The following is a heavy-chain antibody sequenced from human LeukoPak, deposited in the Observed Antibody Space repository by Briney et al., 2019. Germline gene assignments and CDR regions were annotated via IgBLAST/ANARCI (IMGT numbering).Heavy chain of an antibody. CDR3: ARDLQYLKQQLRWFDP. V-gene: IGHV4-39*07. J-gene: IGHJ5*02. D-gene: IGHD6-13*01. CDR2: IYYSGST. Sequence: SETLSLTCTVSGGSISSSSYYWGWIRQPPGKGLEWIGSIYYSGSTYYNPSLKSRVTISVDTSTNQFSLKLSSVTAADTAVYYCARDLQYLKQQLRWFDPWGQGTLVTVSS. CDR1: GGSISSSSYY.